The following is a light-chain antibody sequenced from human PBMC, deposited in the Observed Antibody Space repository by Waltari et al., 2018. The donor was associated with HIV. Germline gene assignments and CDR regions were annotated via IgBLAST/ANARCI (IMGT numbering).Light chain of an antibody. CDR1: RGLRND. CDR3: RQHNSYPWT. J-gene: IGKJ1*01. CDR2: AAS. V-gene: IGKV1-17*01. Sequence: DIQTTRSPSSLSPSVGDRVTINCRARRGLRNDLGWYQQKPGKTPKRLIYAASSLQSGVPSRFSDNGSGTEFTLSFSSLQPEDFATFDCRQHNSYPWTFGQGTKVEIK.